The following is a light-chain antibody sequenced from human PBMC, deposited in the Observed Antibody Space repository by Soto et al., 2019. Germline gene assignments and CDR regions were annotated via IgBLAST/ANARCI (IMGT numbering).Light chain of an antibody. CDR2: DVS. CDR3: SSYTSRSTMV. Sequence: QSALTQPASVSGSPGQSITISCTGTSSDVGGYNYVSLYQQHPGKAPKLMIYDVSNRPSEVSNRFSGSKSVNTASLTISGVQAEYEDEYYCSSYTSRSTMVFGGGTQLTVL. J-gene: IGLJ2*01. V-gene: IGLV2-14*01. CDR1: SSDVGGYNY.